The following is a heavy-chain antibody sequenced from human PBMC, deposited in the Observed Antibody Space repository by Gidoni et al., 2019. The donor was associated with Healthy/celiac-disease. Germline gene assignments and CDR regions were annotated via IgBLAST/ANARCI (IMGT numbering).Heavy chain of an antibody. D-gene: IGHD1-26*01. CDR1: GGTFSSYT. CDR2: IIPILGIA. CDR3: ARGKVGATFSDY. J-gene: IGHJ4*02. Sequence: QVQLVQSGAEVKKPGSSVKVSCQASGGTFSSYTISWVRPAHGQGLEWMGSIIPILGIANDAQKFQGRVTSTEDKSTSTAYMELSSLRSEDTAVYYCARGKVGATFSDYWGQGTLVTVSS. V-gene: IGHV1-69*02.